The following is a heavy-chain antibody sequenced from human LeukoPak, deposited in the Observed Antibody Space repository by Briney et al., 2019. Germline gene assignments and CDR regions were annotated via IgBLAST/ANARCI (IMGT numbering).Heavy chain of an antibody. D-gene: IGHD2-2*01. CDR3: ARLGYCSSARCSNWFDP. V-gene: IGHV4-59*01. CDR1: GGSMSGYY. CDR2: MYYSGGT. J-gene: IGHJ5*02. Sequence: SETLSLTCTVSGGSMSGYYWGWIRQPPGKGLQWIGYMYYSGGTNYNPSLESRVTISVDTSKNQFSLKLSSVTAADAAVYYCARLGYCSSARCSNWFDPWGQGTLVTVSS.